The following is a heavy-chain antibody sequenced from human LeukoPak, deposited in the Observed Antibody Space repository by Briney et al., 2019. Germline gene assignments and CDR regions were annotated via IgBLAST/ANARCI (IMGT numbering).Heavy chain of an antibody. CDR3: ATHSYYYGSGSYPHYLDY. Sequence: PGGSLRLSXAASGFTFDDNGMSWVRQAPGKGVEWVSDLNWNGGSTGYADSVKGRFTISRDNAKNSLYLQMNSLRVEDTALYYCATHSYYYGSGSYPHYLDYWGRGTLVTVSA. CDR2: LNWNGGST. J-gene: IGHJ4*02. CDR1: GFTFDDNG. D-gene: IGHD3-10*01. V-gene: IGHV3-20*04.